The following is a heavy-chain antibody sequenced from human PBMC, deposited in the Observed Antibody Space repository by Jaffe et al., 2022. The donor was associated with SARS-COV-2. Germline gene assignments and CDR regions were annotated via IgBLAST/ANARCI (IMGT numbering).Heavy chain of an antibody. CDR1: GGSLSGYC. V-gene: IGHV4-34*01. J-gene: IGHJ6*02. Sequence: QVQLQQWGAGLLKPSETLSLTCGVYGGSLSGYCWSWVRQSPGKGLEWIGELNDSGHTNYNPSLKSRVTISLDTSKNQFSLKLSSVTAADTAVYYCARFFGLGTALYGMDVWGQGTTVTVSS. CDR3: ARFFGLGTALYGMDV. D-gene: IGHD3-10*01. CDR2: LNDSGHT.